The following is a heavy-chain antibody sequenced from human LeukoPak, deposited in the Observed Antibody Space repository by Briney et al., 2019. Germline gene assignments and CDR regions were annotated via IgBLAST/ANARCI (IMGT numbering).Heavy chain of an antibody. V-gene: IGHV4-59*01. Sequence: SETLSLTCTVSGASITTYYWSWIRQPPGKGPEWIGYIYFSGTTNYNPSLKSRVTISLDASNKQFSLRLNSVTAADPAVYYCARDYGPFGVWGQGTTVSVSS. J-gene: IGHJ6*02. CDR3: ARDYGPFGV. CDR1: GASITTYY. CDR2: IYFSGTT. D-gene: IGHD3-10*01.